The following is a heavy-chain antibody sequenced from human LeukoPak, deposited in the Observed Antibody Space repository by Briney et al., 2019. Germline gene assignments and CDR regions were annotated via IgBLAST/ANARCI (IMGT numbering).Heavy chain of an antibody. V-gene: IGHV3-30*04. J-gene: IGHJ4*02. D-gene: IGHD2/OR15-2a*01. Sequence: GRSLRLSCAASGFTFSTYAMHWVRQAPGKGLEWVAVISYDGNNKYYADSVKGRFTISRDNSKNTLYLQMNSLRPEDTAMYYCARNSPPDYWGQGTLVAVSS. CDR1: GFTFSTYA. CDR3: ARNSPPDY. CDR2: ISYDGNNK.